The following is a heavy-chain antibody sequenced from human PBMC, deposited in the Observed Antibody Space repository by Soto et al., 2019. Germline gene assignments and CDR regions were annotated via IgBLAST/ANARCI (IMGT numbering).Heavy chain of an antibody. D-gene: IGHD6-6*01. CDR3: AKALTCQLASWLDP. CDR2: INAHSGGT. CDR1: GFSFTGYY. Sequence: GASVKVSCKASGFSFTGYYIHWLRQAPGQGLEWMGWINAHSGGTEYAQKFQGRVTLTRDTSIATAYLTLTSLTSDDTALYYCAKALTCQLASWLDPWGQGTQVTVSS. J-gene: IGHJ5*02. V-gene: IGHV1-2*02.